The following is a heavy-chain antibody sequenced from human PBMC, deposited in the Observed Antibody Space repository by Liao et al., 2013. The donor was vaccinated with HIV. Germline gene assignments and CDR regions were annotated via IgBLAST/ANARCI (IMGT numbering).Heavy chain of an antibody. Sequence: QVQLQESGPGLVKPSQTLSLTCTVSGDSISSGSYYWSWIRQPAGKELEWIGRIYIDGSTNYNPSLKSRVTISIDTSKKQFSVKLDSVSAADTAVYYCSRGWGGYFDLWGRGTPVIVSS. CDR1: GDSISSGSYY. V-gene: IGHV4-61*02. CDR3: SRGWGGYFDL. CDR2: IYIDGST. J-gene: IGHJ2*01. D-gene: IGHD3-16*01.